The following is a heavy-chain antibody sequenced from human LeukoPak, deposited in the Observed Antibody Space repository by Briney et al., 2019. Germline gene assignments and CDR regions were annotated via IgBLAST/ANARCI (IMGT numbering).Heavy chain of an antibody. V-gene: IGHV5-51*01. CDR2: IYPDDSDT. CDR1: GYSFTSYW. CDR3: ARRDDSNWYK. D-gene: IGHD6-13*01. Sequence: GESLKISCKGSGYSFTSYWICWLRQMPGKPLKWMEIIYPDDSDTRYNPSFQGQVTISADKSISTAYLQWSSLKASDAAMYYCARRDDSNWYKWGQGTLVTVSS. J-gene: IGHJ4*02.